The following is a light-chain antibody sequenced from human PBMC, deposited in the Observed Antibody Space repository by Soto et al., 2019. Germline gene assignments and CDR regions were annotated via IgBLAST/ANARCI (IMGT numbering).Light chain of an antibody. V-gene: IGLV1-40*01. Sequence: QSVLTQAPSVSGDPGQRVTISCTGSSSNIGAGYDVHWYQQLPGTAPKLLIYGNSNRPSGVPDRFSGSKSGTSASLAITGLQAEDEADYYCQSYDSSLSAHVVFGGGTKLTVL. CDR1: SSNIGAGYD. J-gene: IGLJ2*01. CDR3: QSYDSSLSAHVV. CDR2: GNS.